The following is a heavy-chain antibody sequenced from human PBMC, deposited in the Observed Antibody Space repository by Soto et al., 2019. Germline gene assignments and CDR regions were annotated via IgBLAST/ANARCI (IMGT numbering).Heavy chain of an antibody. D-gene: IGHD4-17*01. CDR1: GFTFSSYS. J-gene: IGHJ4*02. Sequence: GGSLRLSCAASGFTFSSYSMNWVRQAPGKGLEGVSSVISSSSSTYYADSVKGRFTISRDNSKNTLYLQMNSLRAEDTAVYYCARVRGDYVGYAAYWGQGTLVTVSS. CDR3: ARVRGDYVGYAAY. V-gene: IGHV3-21*01. CDR2: VISSSSST.